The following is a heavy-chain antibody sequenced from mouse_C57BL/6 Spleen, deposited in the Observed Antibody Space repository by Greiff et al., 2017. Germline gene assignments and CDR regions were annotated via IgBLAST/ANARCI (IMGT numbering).Heavy chain of an antibody. Sequence: EVKLVESEGGLVQPGSSMKLSCTASGFTFSDYYMAWVRQVPEKGLEWVANINYDGSSTYYLDSLKSRFIISRDNAKNILYLQMRSLKSEDTATYYCARGPGYWYVDVWGTGTTVTVSA. J-gene: IGHJ1*03. CDR2: INYDGSST. CDR3: ARGPGYWYVDV. CDR1: GFTFSDYY. V-gene: IGHV5-16*01.